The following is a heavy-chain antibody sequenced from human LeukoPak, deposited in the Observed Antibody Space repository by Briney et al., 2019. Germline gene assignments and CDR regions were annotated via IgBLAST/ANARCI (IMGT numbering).Heavy chain of an antibody. CDR2: IYHSGRT. D-gene: IGHD3-10*01. V-gene: IGHV4-59*07. CDR1: GLSINGYY. Sequence: SDTLSLTCIVSGLSINGYYWIWIRQPPEKGLNWICHIYHSGRTNYNPSLQGRVTISVDMSNKQFALKLNSVTAADAAVYYGARGYDSGIYGWFDPWGQGTLVTVSS. CDR3: ARGYDSGIYGWFDP. J-gene: IGHJ5*02.